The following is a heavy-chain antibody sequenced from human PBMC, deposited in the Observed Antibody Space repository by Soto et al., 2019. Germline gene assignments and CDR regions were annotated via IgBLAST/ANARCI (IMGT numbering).Heavy chain of an antibody. CDR2: ISGSGGST. Sequence: GGSLRLSCAASGFTFSSYAMSWVRQAPGKGLEWVSAISGSGGSTYYADSVKGRFTISRDNSKNTLYLQMNSLRAEDTAVYYCSKVSVVAATGSLPGPTDYWGQGTLVTVSS. J-gene: IGHJ4*02. CDR3: SKVSVVAATGSLPGPTDY. CDR1: GFTFSSYA. D-gene: IGHD2-15*01. V-gene: IGHV3-23*01.